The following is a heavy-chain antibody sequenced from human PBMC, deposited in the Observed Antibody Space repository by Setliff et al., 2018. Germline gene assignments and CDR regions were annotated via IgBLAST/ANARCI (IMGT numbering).Heavy chain of an antibody. Sequence: SETLSLTCTVSPGSISRHYWSWFRQAPGKGLEWIGYRHDNGERDYNPSLGSRVTISVDTSKNQFSLRLNSVTAADTAVYYCARGRNVAARLLDSWGQGARVTVSS. CDR1: PGSISRHY. D-gene: IGHD6-6*01. CDR3: ARGRNVAARLLDS. V-gene: IGHV4-59*11. J-gene: IGHJ4*02. CDR2: RHDNGER.